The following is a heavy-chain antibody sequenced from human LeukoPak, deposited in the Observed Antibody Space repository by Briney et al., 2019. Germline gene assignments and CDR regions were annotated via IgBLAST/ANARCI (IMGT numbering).Heavy chain of an antibody. CDR1: GFTFSNFW. CDR3: TRLRDGYDSDY. J-gene: IGHJ4*02. V-gene: IGHV3-7*03. Sequence: GESLRLSCTASGFTFSNFWMGWVRQAPGKGLEWVANIKQDETEKFYLGSVKGRFTISRDNSKNTLYLQMNTLRAEDTAMYYCTRLRDGYDSDYWGQGTLVTVSS. CDR2: IKQDETEK. D-gene: IGHD5-24*01.